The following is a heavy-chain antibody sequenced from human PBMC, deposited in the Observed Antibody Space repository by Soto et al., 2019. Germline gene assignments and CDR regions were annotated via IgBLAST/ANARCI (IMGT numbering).Heavy chain of an antibody. D-gene: IGHD5-18*01. CDR1: GGTFNTYT. CDR2: IIPIFGTA. V-gene: IGHV1-69*08. CDR3: GRIPRYSFPTAVPLDN. Sequence: QVHLLQSGPEMKKPGSSVIVSCKASGGTFNTYTFSWVRRAPGQGLEWMGSIIPIFGTANYAPRFQGRLSITADQSATTTYMELTSLTSEDTAFYYCGRIPRYSFPTAVPLDNWGQGTLVTVSS. J-gene: IGHJ4*02.